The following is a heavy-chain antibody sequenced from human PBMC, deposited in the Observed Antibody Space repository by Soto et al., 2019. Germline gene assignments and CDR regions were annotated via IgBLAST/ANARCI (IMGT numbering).Heavy chain of an antibody. V-gene: IGHV1-3*01. Sequence: QVQLVQSGAEVKEPGASVKVSCRASGYTFTNYAIHWVRQAPGQRLEWMGWLNPGNGNTKYPQKFQGRVTITRDTSASTAYMFLSSLRSEDTAVYYCARDQGIPYCGGDCYSDWCFDLWGRGTLVTVS. CDR3: ARDQGIPYCGGDCYSDWCFDL. CDR2: LNPGNGNT. CDR1: GYTFTNYA. J-gene: IGHJ2*01. D-gene: IGHD2-21*01.